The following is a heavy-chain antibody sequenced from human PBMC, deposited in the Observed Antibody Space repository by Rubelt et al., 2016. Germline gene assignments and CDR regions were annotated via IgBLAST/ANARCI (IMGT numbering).Heavy chain of an antibody. CDR3: ASLQRGAFDI. V-gene: IGHV4-59*01. D-gene: IGHD4-11*01. CDR2: YSGST. Sequence: YSGSTNYNPSLKSRVTISVDTSKNQFSLKLSSVTAADTAVYYCASLQRGAFDIWGQGTMVTVSS. J-gene: IGHJ3*02.